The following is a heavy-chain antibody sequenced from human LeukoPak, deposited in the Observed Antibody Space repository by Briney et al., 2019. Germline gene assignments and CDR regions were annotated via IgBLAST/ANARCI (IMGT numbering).Heavy chain of an antibody. V-gene: IGHV3-30*04. D-gene: IGHD6-19*01. Sequence: GGSLRLSCAASGFTFSSYAMHWVRQAPGKGLEGVAVISYDGSNKYYADSVKGRLTISRDNSKNTLYLQMNSLRAEDTAVYYCARDTVDSGWYGSDYWGQGTLVTVSS. CDR2: ISYDGSNK. CDR3: ARDTVDSGWYGSDY. CDR1: GFTFSSYA. J-gene: IGHJ4*02.